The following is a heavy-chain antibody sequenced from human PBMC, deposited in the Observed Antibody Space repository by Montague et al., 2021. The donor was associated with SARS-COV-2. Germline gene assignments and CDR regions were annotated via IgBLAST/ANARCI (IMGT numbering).Heavy chain of an antibody. CDR1: GDSITNHY. J-gene: IGHJ4*02. Sequence: SETLSLTCSVSGDSITNHYWSWIRQPAGKGLEWVGRMHFTGKTNYSPFFSSRLTMSADTSKNQFSLKLTSVTAADTAIYFCARDRFDFGAGRQGTIDFWGQGTLVTVSS. CDR3: ARDRFDFGAGRQGTIDF. CDR2: MHFTGKT. V-gene: IGHV4-4*07. D-gene: IGHD3-10*01.